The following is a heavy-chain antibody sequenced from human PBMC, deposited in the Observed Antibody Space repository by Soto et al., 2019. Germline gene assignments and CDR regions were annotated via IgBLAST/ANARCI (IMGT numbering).Heavy chain of an antibody. Sequence: LRLSCAASGFTFRSSDMSWVRQAPGKGLEWASFISATADNTYYADSVKGRLTTSRDNSKNTLFLQMNSLRAEDTALYYCAKVRDSYASFDYWGQGALVTVSS. CDR2: ISATADNT. J-gene: IGHJ4*02. CDR3: AKVRDSYASFDY. CDR1: GFTFRSSD. D-gene: IGHD3-16*01. V-gene: IGHV3-23*01.